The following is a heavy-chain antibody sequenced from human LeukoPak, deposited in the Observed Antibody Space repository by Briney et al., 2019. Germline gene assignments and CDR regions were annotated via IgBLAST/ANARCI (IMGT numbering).Heavy chain of an antibody. Sequence: PGGSLRLSCAASGFTFSSCAMSWVRQAPGKGLEWVSVISGSGGSTHYADSVKGRFTISRDNSKNTLYLEMNSLRAEDTAVYYCARFAYYYDSSGYALYYYGMDVWGQGTTVTVSS. CDR1: GFTFSSCA. V-gene: IGHV3-23*01. J-gene: IGHJ6*02. CDR2: ISGSGGST. D-gene: IGHD3-22*01. CDR3: ARFAYYYDSSGYALYYYGMDV.